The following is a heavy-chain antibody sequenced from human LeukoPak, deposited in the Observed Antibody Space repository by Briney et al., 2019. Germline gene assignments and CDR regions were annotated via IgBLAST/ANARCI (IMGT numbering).Heavy chain of an antibody. CDR3: ARAPPQGLAVYYYYYMDV. CDR1: GGSFSGYY. D-gene: IGHD3-16*01. J-gene: IGHJ6*03. CDR2: INHSGST. Sequence: PSETLSLTCAVYGGSFSGYYWSWIRQPPGKGLEWIGEINHSGSTNYNPSLKSRVTISVDTSKNQFSLKLSSVTAADTAVYYCARAPPQGLAVYYYYYMDVWGKGTTVTVSS. V-gene: IGHV4-34*01.